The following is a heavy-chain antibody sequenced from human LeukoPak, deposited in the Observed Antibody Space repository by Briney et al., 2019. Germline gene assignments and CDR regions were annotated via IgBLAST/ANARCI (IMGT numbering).Heavy chain of an antibody. J-gene: IGHJ4*02. V-gene: IGHV3-48*04. D-gene: IGHD1-7*01. CDR3: ARMNYISTGWGAPFDY. CDR1: GFIFSSFS. CDR2: IRSDGART. Sequence: GGSLRLSCAASGFIFSSFSMNWFRQAPGKGLEWVSYIRSDGARTDYTGAVKGRFTIPRDNAKNSLYLQMNGLRVEDTAVYYCARMNYISTGWGAPFDYWGQGVLVTVSS.